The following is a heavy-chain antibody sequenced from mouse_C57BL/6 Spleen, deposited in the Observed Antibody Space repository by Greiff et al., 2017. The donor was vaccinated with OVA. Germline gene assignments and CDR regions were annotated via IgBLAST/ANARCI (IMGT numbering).Heavy chain of an antibody. D-gene: IGHD1-1*01. J-gene: IGHJ3*01. CDR2: INPSTGGT. CDR1: GYSFTGYY. CDR3: ARARDYGSSPFAY. Sequence: EVQLQQSGPELVKPGASVKISCKASGYSFTGYYMNWVKQSPEKSLEWIGEINPSTGGTTYNQKFKAKATLTVDKSSSTAYMQLKSLTSEDSAVYYCARARDYGSSPFAYWGQGTLVTVSA. V-gene: IGHV1-42*01.